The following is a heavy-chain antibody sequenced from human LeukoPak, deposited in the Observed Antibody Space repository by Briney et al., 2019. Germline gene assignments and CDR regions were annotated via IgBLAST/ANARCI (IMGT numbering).Heavy chain of an antibody. J-gene: IGHJ6*03. V-gene: IGHV4-38-2*02. CDR1: GYSISSGYY. Sequence: SETLSLTCTVSGYSISSGYYWGWIRQPPGKGLEWIGSIYHSGSTYYNPSLKSRVTISVDTSKNQFSLKLSSVTAADTAVYYCEGDMDVWGKGTTVTVSS. CDR3: EGDMDV. CDR2: IYHSGST.